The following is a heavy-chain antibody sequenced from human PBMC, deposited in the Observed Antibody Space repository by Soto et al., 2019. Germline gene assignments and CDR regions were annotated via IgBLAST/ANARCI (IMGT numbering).Heavy chain of an antibody. V-gene: IGHV3-11*04. CDR3: ARVRSYSNPHYYYGMDV. CDR1: GFTFSDYY. D-gene: IGHD4-4*01. Sequence: PGGSLRLSCAASGFTFSDYYMTWIRQAPGKGLEWVSYISGSGSIIYYADSVKGRFTISRDNSKNTLYLQMNSLRAEDTAVYYCARVRSYSNPHYYYGMDVWGQGTTVTVSS. J-gene: IGHJ6*02. CDR2: ISGSGSII.